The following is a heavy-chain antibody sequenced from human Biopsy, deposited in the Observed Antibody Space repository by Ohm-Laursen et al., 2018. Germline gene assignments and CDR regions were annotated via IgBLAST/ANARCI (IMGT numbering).Heavy chain of an antibody. CDR3: ARESALKWYQSLSYFNGMDV. CDR2: ISSRSSDI. J-gene: IGHJ6*02. D-gene: IGHD2-2*01. V-gene: IGHV3-21*01. Sequence: SQRLSRTPSGFIYSTYTKNWVRQAPGGGLEWVSSISSRSSDIYYADSVKGRFTISRDNAKNSLFLHMNSLRAEDTAVYYCARESALKWYQSLSYFNGMDVWGQGTTVTVSS. CDR1: GFIYSTYT.